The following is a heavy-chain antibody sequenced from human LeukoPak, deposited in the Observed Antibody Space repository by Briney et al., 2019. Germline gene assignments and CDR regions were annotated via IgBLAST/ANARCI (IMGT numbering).Heavy chain of an antibody. CDR3: ARGVVGATRGTRDFDY. V-gene: IGHV1-18*01. CDR2: ISAYNGNT. D-gene: IGHD1-26*01. CDR1: GYTFTSYG. Sequence: GASVKVSCKASGYTFTSYGISWVRQAPGQGLEWMGWISAYNGNTNYAQKLQGRVTMTTDTSTSTAYMELRSLRSDDTAVYYCARGVVGATRGTRDFDYWGQGTLVTVSS. J-gene: IGHJ4*02.